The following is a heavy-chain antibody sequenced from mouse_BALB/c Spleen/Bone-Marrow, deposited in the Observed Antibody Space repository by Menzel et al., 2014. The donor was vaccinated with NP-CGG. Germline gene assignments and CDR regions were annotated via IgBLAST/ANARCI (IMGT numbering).Heavy chain of an antibody. CDR3: ARHAYYDQTEVSFVY. CDR2: ISGGGSYT. CDR1: GFSFNSYG. D-gene: IGHD2-4*01. V-gene: IGHV5-9-2*01. Sequence: DVMLVESGGSLVKSGGSLKLSCAASGFSFNSYGMSWVRQTPEKRLEWVATISGGGSYTFYPDSVKGRFTLSRDNAKNNLYLQLSSLRSEDTALYYCARHAYYDQTEVSFVYWGQGTLVTVSA. J-gene: IGHJ3*01.